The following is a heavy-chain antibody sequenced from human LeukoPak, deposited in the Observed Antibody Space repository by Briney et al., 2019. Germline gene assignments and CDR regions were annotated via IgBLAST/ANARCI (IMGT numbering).Heavy chain of an antibody. CDR3: AKDRRHTVSGGYFDL. J-gene: IGHJ2*01. D-gene: IGHD3-10*01. Sequence: PGGSLRLSCAASGFTFSSYWMSWVRQAPGKGLEWVANIKQDGSEKYYVDSVKGRFTISRDNAKNSLYLQMNSLRAEDTALYYCAKDRRHTVSGGYFDLWGRGTLVIVSS. V-gene: IGHV3-7*03. CDR2: IKQDGSEK. CDR1: GFTFSSYW.